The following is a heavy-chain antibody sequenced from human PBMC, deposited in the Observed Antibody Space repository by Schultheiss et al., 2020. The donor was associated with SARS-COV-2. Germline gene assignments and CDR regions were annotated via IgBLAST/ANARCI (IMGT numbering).Heavy chain of an antibody. Sequence: SETLSLTCAVYGGSFSGYYWSWIRQPPGKGLEWIGEINHSGSTNYNPSLKSRVTISVDTSKNQFSLKLSSVTAADTAVYYCARGVRTVTTSFDYWGQGTQVTVSS. J-gene: IGHJ4*02. CDR2: INHSGST. V-gene: IGHV4-34*01. CDR1: GGSFSGYY. D-gene: IGHD4-17*01. CDR3: ARGVRTVTTSFDY.